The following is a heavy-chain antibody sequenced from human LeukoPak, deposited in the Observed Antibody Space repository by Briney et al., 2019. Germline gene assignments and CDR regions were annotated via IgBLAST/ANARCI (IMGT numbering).Heavy chain of an antibody. J-gene: IGHJ6*03. CDR1: GYTFTGYY. Sequence: GPSVKVSCKASGYTFTGYYMHWVRQAPGQGLEWMGWINPNSGVTNYAQKFQGRVTMTRDTDISTSYMELSRVRSDDTAVYYCARDLSYYMDVWGKGTTVTVSS. CDR3: ARDLSYYMDV. CDR2: INPNSGVT. V-gene: IGHV1-2*02.